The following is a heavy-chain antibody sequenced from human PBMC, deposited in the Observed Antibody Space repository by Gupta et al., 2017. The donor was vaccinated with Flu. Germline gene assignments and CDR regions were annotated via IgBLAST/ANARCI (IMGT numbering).Heavy chain of an antibody. CDR1: GFTFSDSA. J-gene: IGHJ5*01. V-gene: IGHV3-73*01. CDR3: TRPSYYDNYNVNFFDS. D-gene: IGHD3-22*01. Sequence: EVQLVESGGGLVQPGGSLKLSCAASGFTFSDSAMHWVRQASGKGLEWVGRIRSKANNYATGYAASVKDRFTISRDDSKNTAFLQMNSLKSEDTAVYYCTRPSYYDNYNVNFFDSWGQGTLVTVSS. CDR2: IRSKANNYAT.